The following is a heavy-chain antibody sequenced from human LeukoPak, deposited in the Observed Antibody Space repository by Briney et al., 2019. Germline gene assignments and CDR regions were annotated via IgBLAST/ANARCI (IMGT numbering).Heavy chain of an antibody. CDR3: ARDKATVTLLLGMDV. CDR2: IWYDGSNK. Sequence: GGSLRLSCAASGFTFSSYGMHWVRQAPGKGLEWVAVIWYDGSNKYYADSVKGRFTISRDNSRNTLYLQMNSLRAEDTAVYYCARDKATVTLLLGMDVWGQGTTVTVSS. D-gene: IGHD4-17*01. V-gene: IGHV3-33*01. CDR1: GFTFSSYG. J-gene: IGHJ6*02.